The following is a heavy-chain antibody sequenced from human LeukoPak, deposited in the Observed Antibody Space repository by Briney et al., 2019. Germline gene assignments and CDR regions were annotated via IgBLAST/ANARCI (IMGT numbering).Heavy chain of an antibody. CDR2: ISYDGSNK. V-gene: IGHV3-30*18. D-gene: IGHD3-9*01. CDR1: GFTFSSYG. J-gene: IGHJ4*02. CDR3: AKIYDILTDFDY. Sequence: LGGSLRLSCAASGFTFSSYGMHWVRQAPGKGLEWVAVISYDGSNKYYADSVKGRFTISRDNSKNTLYLQMNSLRAEDTAVYYCAKIYDILTDFDYWGQGTLVTVSS.